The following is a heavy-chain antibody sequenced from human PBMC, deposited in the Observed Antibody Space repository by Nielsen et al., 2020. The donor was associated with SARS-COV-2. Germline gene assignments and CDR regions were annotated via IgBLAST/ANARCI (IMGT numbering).Heavy chain of an antibody. Sequence: GGSLRLSCAASGFTFSSYGMHWVRQAPGKGLEWVAVISYDGSNKYYADSVKGRFTISRDNSKNTLYLQMNSLRAEDTAVYYCVKGSMIARAFDIWGQGTMSPSPQ. CDR1: GFTFSSYG. D-gene: IGHD3-22*01. V-gene: IGHV3-30*18. CDR2: ISYDGSNK. CDR3: VKGSMIARAFDI. J-gene: IGHJ3*02.